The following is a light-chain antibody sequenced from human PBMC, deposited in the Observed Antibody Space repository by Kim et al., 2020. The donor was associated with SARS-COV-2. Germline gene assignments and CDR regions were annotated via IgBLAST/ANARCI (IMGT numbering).Light chain of an antibody. Sequence: NYLSWFQQHPGKAPKLLISASSSLQDGVPSRFSGGGSGTQFTLTISSLQPEDFATYYCQQSHSFPALSFGGGTKVDIK. CDR2: ASS. CDR3: QQSHSFPALS. J-gene: IGKJ4*02. CDR1: NY. V-gene: IGKV1-39*01.